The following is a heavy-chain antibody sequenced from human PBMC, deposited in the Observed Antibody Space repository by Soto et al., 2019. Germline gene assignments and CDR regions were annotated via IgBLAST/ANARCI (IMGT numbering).Heavy chain of an antibody. CDR2: INHSGST. V-gene: IGHV4-34*01. Sequence: PSETLSLTCAVYGGSFSGYYWSWIRQPPGKGLEWTGEINHSGSTNYNPSLKSRVTISVDTSKNQFSLKLSSVTAADTAVYYCARARAYYYGSGSYYNGNWFDPWGQGTLVTVS. CDR3: ARARAYYYGSGSYYNGNWFDP. CDR1: GGSFSGYY. D-gene: IGHD3-10*01. J-gene: IGHJ5*02.